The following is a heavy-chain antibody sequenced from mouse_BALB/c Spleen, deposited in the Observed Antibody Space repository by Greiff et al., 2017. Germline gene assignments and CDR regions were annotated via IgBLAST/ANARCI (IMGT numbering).Heavy chain of an antibody. J-gene: IGHJ4*01. CDR1: GYTFTSYW. Sequence: QVQLQQSGAELAKPGASVKMSCKASGYTFTSYWMHWVKQRPGQGLEWIGYINPSTGYTEYNQKFKDKATLTADKSSSTAYMQLSSLTSEDSAVYYSVRWVSGRGYHAMDYWGQGTSGTV. CDR2: INPSTGYT. D-gene: IGHD4-1*01. V-gene: IGHV1-7*01. CDR3: VRWVSGRGYHAMDY.